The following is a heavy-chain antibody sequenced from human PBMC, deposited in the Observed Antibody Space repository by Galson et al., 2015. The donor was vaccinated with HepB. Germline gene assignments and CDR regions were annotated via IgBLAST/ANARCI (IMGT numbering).Heavy chain of an antibody. Sequence: SVKVSCKASGDSFSIYAVSWVRQAPGQGLEWMGGISPILGIPNYAQKFQDRVTITADKSTGTAFMELSSLRSEDTAVYYCARADDFWSGYRDAGTSRWFDPGAREPWSSSHQ. D-gene: IGHD3-3*01. CDR1: GDSFSIYA. V-gene: IGHV1-69*10. CDR3: ARADDFWSGYRDAGTSRWFDP. CDR2: ISPILGIP. J-gene: IGHJ5*02.